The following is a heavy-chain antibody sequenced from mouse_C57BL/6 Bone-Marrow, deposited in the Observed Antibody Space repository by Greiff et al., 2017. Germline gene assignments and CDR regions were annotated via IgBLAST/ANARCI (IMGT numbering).Heavy chain of an antibody. V-gene: IGHV1-64*01. CDR3: ARSYDYADYPMDY. Sequence: QVQLQQPGAELVKPGASVKLSCKASGYTLTNYWMHWVKQRPGQGLEWIGMMHPNGGSPDYNEKFKSEATLSVDKSSRTAYMGLSSLTSEDSAVYYCARSYDYADYPMDYWGQGTSVTVSS. CDR1: GYTLTNYW. D-gene: IGHD2-4*01. CDR2: MHPNGGSP. J-gene: IGHJ4*01.